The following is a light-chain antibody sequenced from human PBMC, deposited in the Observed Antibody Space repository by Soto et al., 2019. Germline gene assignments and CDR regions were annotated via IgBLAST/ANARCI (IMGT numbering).Light chain of an antibody. J-gene: IGLJ1*01. Sequence: QSVLTQPPSASGSPGQSVTISCTGTSSDVGGYNYVSWYQQYPGKAPKLIIYDVSKRPSGVPDRFSGSKSGNTASLTVSGLQAEDEADYYCSSYAGSNTEVFGTGTKLTVL. CDR2: DVS. V-gene: IGLV2-8*01. CDR3: SSYAGSNTEV. CDR1: SSDVGGYNY.